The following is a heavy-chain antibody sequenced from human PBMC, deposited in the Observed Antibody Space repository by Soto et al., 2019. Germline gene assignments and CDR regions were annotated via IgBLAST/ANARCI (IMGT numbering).Heavy chain of an antibody. CDR3: ARESSGRYDWFDP. Sequence: QVQLQESGPGLVKPSETLSLTGSVFGGSISSYYWSWIRQPPGKGLEWIGYIHYTGSTNYNPSLDNRVTISVDTSKNQFSLTLSSVTAADTAVYYCARESSGRYDWFDPWGQGALVTVSS. J-gene: IGHJ5*02. D-gene: IGHD3-22*01. CDR2: IHYTGST. CDR1: GGSISSYY. V-gene: IGHV4-59*01.